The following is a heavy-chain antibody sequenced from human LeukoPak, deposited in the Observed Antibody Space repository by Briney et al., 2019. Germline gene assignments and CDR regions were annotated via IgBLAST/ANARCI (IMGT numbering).Heavy chain of an antibody. Sequence: GGSLRLSCAASGFIFSDYYMTWIRQAPGRGLGWVSHISSSGSSTNYANSVKGRFTISRDNAKNSLYLQINSLRAEDTAVYYCARDQAAFDIWGQGTMVTVSS. V-gene: IGHV3-11*05. CDR1: GFIFSDYY. J-gene: IGHJ3*02. CDR2: ISSSGSST. CDR3: ARDQAAFDI.